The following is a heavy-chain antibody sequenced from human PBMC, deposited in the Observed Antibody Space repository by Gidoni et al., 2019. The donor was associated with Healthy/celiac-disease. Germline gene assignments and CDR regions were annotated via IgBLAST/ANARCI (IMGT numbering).Heavy chain of an antibody. V-gene: IGHV3-21*01. D-gene: IGHD3-3*01. Sequence: EVQLVASGGGLVKPGGSLRLSCAASGFTFSSYSMTWVRQAPGKGLDGVSSISSSSSYIYYADSVKGRFTISRDNAKNSLYLQMNSLRAEDTAVYYCARDPNRNDFWSGYYISQFDYWGQGTLVTVSS. CDR1: GFTFSSYS. J-gene: IGHJ4*02. CDR2: ISSSSSYI. CDR3: ARDPNRNDFWSGYYISQFDY.